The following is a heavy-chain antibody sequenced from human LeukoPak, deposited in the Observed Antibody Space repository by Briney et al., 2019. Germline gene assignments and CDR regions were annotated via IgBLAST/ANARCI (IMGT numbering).Heavy chain of an antibody. V-gene: IGHV1-46*01. CDR3: ARVGITMVRGAFDY. J-gene: IGHJ4*02. CDR2: INPSGGST. Sequence: ASVKVSCKASGYTFTSYYMHWVRQAPGQGLEWMGIINPSGGSTSYAQKFQGRVTMTRDTSISTAYMELSRLRSDDTAVYYCARVGITMVRGAFDYWGQGTLVTVSS. D-gene: IGHD3-10*01. CDR1: GYTFTSYY.